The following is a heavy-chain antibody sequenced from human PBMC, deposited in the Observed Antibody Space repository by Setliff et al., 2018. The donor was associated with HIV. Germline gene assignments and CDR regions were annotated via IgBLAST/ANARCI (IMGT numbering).Heavy chain of an antibody. V-gene: IGHV4-34*01. CDR1: GGSFSGYY. D-gene: IGHD1-7*01. Sequence: SETLSLTCAVYGGSFSGYYWSWTRQSPGKGLEWPGLEWIGDINHSGSTNYNPSLKSRVTISVDTSKNQFSLKLNSVTAADTAVYFCARSRNYRHYYYYYMDVWGKGTTVTVSS. J-gene: IGHJ6*03. CDR3: ARSRNYRHYYYYYMDV. CDR2: INHSGST.